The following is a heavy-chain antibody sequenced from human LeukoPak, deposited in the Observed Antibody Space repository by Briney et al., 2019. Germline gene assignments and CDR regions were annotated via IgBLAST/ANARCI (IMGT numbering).Heavy chain of an antibody. Sequence: GGSLRLSCVGSGFMFSNYYMYWVRQAPGKGLVWVSRIKNAGIDTIYADSVKGRFTVSRDNAKNTVYLQMSSLRAEDTAVYYCARGGYGHNMDVWGEGTTVTVSS. CDR3: ARGGYGHNMDV. CDR1: GFMFSNYY. J-gene: IGHJ6*03. D-gene: IGHD3-10*01. CDR2: IKNAGIDT. V-gene: IGHV3-74*01.